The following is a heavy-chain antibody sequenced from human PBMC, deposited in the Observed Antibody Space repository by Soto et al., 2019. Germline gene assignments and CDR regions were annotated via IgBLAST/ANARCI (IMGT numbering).Heavy chain of an antibody. J-gene: IGHJ1*01. CDR3: ARAGDTSAYYGYFQH. CDR2: ISAYSANT. D-gene: IGHD3-22*01. V-gene: IGHV1-18*04. CDR1: GYTFTSYG. Sequence: QVQLVQSGAEVKKPGASVKVSCKASGYTFTSYGISWVRQAPGQGLEWMGWISAYSANTHYAQKVQGRVTLTTDTSTSTAYMELRDLRSDDTAVYYCARAGDTSAYYGYFQHWGQGTLFTVSS.